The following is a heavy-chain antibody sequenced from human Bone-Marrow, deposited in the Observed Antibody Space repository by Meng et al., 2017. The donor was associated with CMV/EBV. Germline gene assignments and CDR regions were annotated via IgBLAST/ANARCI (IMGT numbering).Heavy chain of an antibody. CDR1: GFTVSSNY. V-gene: IGHV3-53*01. D-gene: IGHD4-23*01. Sequence: GASLKISCAASGFTVSSNYMSWVRQAPGKGLAWVSVIYSGGSTYYADSVKGRFTISRDNSKNTLYLQMNSLRAEDTAVYYCARTSETTVVPQRAFDIWGQGTMVTVSS. CDR2: IYSGGST. J-gene: IGHJ3*02. CDR3: ARTSETTVVPQRAFDI.